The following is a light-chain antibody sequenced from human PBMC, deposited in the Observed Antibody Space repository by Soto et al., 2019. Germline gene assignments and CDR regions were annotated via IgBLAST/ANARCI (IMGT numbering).Light chain of an antibody. CDR2: GTS. CDR1: QSVRNN. J-gene: IGKJ5*01. V-gene: IGKV3-20*01. Sequence: EIVMTQSPATLSVSPGQRATLSCRASQSVRNNLAWYQQKPGQAPRLVSYGTSSRATGIPDRFSGSGSGTEFTLTISRLEPEDFAVYYCQQYGNSPITFGQGTRLEIK. CDR3: QQYGNSPIT.